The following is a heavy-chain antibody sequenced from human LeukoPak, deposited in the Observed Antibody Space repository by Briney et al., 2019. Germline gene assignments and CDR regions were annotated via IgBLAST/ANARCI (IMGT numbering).Heavy chain of an antibody. CDR3: AREVHCSSTNCYTSNGDWFDP. J-gene: IGHJ5*02. CDR1: GYTFTSYY. V-gene: IGHV1-46*01. CDR2: INPSGGST. Sequence: GASVKVSCKASGYTFTSYYMHWVRQAPGQGLEWMGIINPSGGSTSYAQKFQGRVTMTRDTSTSTVYMELSSLRSEDTAVYYCAREVHCSSTNCYTSNGDWFDPWGQGTLVTVSS. D-gene: IGHD2-2*02.